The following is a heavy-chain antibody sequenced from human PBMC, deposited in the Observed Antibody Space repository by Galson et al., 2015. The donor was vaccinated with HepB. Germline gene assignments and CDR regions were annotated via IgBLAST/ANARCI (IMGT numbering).Heavy chain of an antibody. V-gene: IGHV1-24*01. CDR1: GYTLTELS. J-gene: IGHJ6*02. CDR2: FDPEDGET. Sequence: SVKVSCKVSGYTLTELSMHWVRQAPGKGLEWMGGFDPEDGETIYAQKFQGRVTMTEDTSTDTAYMELSSLRSEDTAVYYCATDLGRTQAYYYGMDVWGQGTTVTVSS. CDR3: ATDLGRTQAYYYGMDV. D-gene: IGHD1-1*01.